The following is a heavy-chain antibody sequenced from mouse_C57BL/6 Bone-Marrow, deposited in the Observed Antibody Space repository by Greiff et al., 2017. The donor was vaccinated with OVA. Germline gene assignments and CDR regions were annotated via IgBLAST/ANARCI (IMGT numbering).Heavy chain of an antibody. Sequence: EVKLMEPGGDLVKPGGSLKLSCAASGFTFSSYGMSWVRQTPDKRLEWVATISSGGSYTHYPDSVKGRVTMPRDKANNTLYLQMSSLKSEDTAVYYCAGHERYYCAMDYWGQGTSVTVSS. CDR2: ISSGGSYT. V-gene: IGHV5-6*01. CDR3: AGHERYYCAMDY. CDR1: GFTFSSYG. J-gene: IGHJ4*01.